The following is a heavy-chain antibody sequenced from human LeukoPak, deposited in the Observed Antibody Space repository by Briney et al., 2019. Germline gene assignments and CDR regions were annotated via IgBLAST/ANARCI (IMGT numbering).Heavy chain of an antibody. J-gene: IGHJ4*02. Sequence: ASETLSLTCAVYGGSFSGYYWSWIRQPPGKGLEWIGEINHSGSTNYNPSLKSRVTISVDTSKNQFSLKLSSVTAADTAVYYCARGRGSDYYDSSGYYSRVFDYWGQGTLVTVSS. D-gene: IGHD3-22*01. V-gene: IGHV4-34*01. CDR1: GGSFSGYY. CDR3: ARGRGSDYYDSSGYYSRVFDY. CDR2: INHSGST.